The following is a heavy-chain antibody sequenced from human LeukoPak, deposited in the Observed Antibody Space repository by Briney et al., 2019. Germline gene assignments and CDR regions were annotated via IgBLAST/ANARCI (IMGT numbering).Heavy chain of an antibody. J-gene: IGHJ6*02. CDR1: GFTFSSYG. CDR2: IWYDGSNK. D-gene: IGHD2-21*01. V-gene: IGHV3-33*01. Sequence: PGGSLRLSCAASGFTFSSYGMHWVRQAPGKGLEWVAVIWYDGSNKYYADSVKGRSTISRGNSKNTLYLQMNSLRAEDTAVYYCAREVSGYYYYGMDVWGQGTTVTVSS. CDR3: AREVSGYYYYGMDV.